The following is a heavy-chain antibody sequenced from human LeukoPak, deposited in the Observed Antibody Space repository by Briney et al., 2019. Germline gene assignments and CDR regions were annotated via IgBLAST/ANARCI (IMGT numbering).Heavy chain of an antibody. CDR1: GFTFSSYN. D-gene: IGHD2-2*01. CDR3: ARGGYCSSTSCYFWFDP. V-gene: IGHV3-21*01. J-gene: IGHJ5*02. CDR2: ISSSSSYI. Sequence: PGGSLRLSCAASGFTFSSYNMNWVRQAPGKGLVWVSSISSSSSYIYYADSVKGRFTISRDNAKNSLYLQMNSLRAEDTAVYYCARGGYCSSTSCYFWFDPWGQGTLVTVSS.